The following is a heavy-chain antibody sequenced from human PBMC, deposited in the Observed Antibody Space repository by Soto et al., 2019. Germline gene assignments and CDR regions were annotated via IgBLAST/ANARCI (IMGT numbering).Heavy chain of an antibody. J-gene: IGHJ3*02. Sequence: PGGSLRLSCAASGFTFSSYGMHWVRQAPGKGLEWVAVTSYDGSNKYYADSVKGRFTISRDNSKNTLYLQMNSLRAEDTAVYYCAKDRGRRDRGAFDIWGQGTMVTVSS. V-gene: IGHV3-30*18. CDR1: GFTFSSYG. CDR3: AKDRGRRDRGAFDI. D-gene: IGHD3-16*01. CDR2: TSYDGSNK.